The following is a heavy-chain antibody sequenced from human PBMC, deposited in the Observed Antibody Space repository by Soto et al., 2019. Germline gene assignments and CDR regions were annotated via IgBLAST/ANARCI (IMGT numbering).Heavy chain of an antibody. CDR1: GWPLSSYY. Sequence: LETPSPPFTVSGWPLSSYYWGWVPHPPGKGLEWIGYIYYSGSTNYNPSLKSRVTISVDTSKNQFSLKLSSVTAADTAVYYCARTEPSSSWYYYYWGQGTLVTVSS. J-gene: IGHJ4*02. D-gene: IGHD6-13*01. CDR3: ARTEPSSSWYYYY. V-gene: IGHV4-59*08. CDR2: IYYSGST.